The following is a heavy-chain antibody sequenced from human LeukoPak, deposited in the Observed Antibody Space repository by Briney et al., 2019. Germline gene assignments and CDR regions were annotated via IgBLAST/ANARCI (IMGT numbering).Heavy chain of an antibody. CDR3: AKDRPLSGSYWGYFDY. D-gene: IGHD1-26*01. Sequence: GGSLGLSCAPSGFTFSSYGMHWVRQAPGKGLEGVAFIRYDGSNKYYADSVKGRFTISRDNSKNTLYLQMNSLRAEDTAVYYCAKDRPLSGSYWGYFDYWGQGTLVTVSS. V-gene: IGHV3-30*02. J-gene: IGHJ4*02. CDR1: GFTFSSYG. CDR2: IRYDGSNK.